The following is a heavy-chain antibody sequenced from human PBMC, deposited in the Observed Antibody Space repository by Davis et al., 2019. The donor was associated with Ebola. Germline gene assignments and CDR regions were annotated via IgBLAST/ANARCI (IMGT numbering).Heavy chain of an antibody. Sequence: ASVKVSCKASGYTFTSYGISWVRQAPGQGLEWMGWMNPNSGNTNYAQKLQGRVTMTTDTSTSTAYMELRSLRSDDTAVYYCARGIVGAINYWGQGTLVTVSS. CDR3: ARGIVGAINY. V-gene: IGHV1-18*01. CDR1: GYTFTSYG. D-gene: IGHD1-26*01. J-gene: IGHJ4*02. CDR2: MNPNSGNT.